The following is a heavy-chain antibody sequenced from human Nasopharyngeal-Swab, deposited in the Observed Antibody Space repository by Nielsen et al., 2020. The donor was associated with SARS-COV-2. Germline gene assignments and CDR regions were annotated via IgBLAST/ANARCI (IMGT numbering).Heavy chain of an antibody. Sequence: GESLKISCAASGFTFSSYAMSWVRQAPGKGLEWVSAISGSGGSTYYADSVKGRFTISRDNSKNTLYLQMNSLRAEDTAVYYCAKDLIQLWQQGYYYGMDVWGQGTTVTVSS. J-gene: IGHJ6*02. V-gene: IGHV3-23*01. CDR2: ISGSGGST. D-gene: IGHD5-18*01. CDR3: AKDLIQLWQQGYYYGMDV. CDR1: GFTFSSYA.